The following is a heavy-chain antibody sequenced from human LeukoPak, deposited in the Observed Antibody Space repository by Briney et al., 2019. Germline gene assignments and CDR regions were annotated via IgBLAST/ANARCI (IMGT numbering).Heavy chain of an antibody. CDR2: TNHSGST. D-gene: IGHD3-10*01. V-gene: IGHV4-34*01. J-gene: IGHJ4*02. CDR1: GGSISSYY. CDR3: ARRFQMMMYYYGSGSLDY. Sequence: SETLSLTCTVSGGSISSYYWSWIRQPPGKGLEWIGETNHSGSTNYNPSLKSRVTISVDTSKNQFSLKLSSVTAADTAVYYCARRFQMMMYYYGSGSLDYWGQGTLVTVSS.